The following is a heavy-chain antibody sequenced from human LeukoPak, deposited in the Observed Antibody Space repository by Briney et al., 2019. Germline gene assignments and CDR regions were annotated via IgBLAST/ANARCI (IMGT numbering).Heavy chain of an antibody. CDR1: GGSISSYY. CDR3: ARVRELLDQYYFDY. CDR2: IYYSGST. Sequence: SETLSLTCTVSGGSISSYYWSWIRQPPGKGLEWIGYIYYSGSTNYNPSLKSRVTISVDTSKNQFSLKLSSVTAADTAVYYCARVRELLDQYYFDYWGQGTLVTVSS. D-gene: IGHD1-26*01. J-gene: IGHJ4*02. V-gene: IGHV4-59*01.